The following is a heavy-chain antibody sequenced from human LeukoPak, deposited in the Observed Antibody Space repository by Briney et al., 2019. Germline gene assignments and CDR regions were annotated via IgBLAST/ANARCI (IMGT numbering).Heavy chain of an antibody. V-gene: IGHV3-7*03. J-gene: IGHJ4*02. CDR1: GFTFSSYW. Sequence: GGSLRLSCAASGFTFSSYWMSWVRQAPGKGLEWVANIKQDGSEKYYVDSVKGRFTISRDNAKNSLYLQMNSLRAEDTALYYCAKEGRRGSSWYLDYWGQGTLVTVSS. D-gene: IGHD6-13*01. CDR3: AKEGRRGSSWYLDY. CDR2: IKQDGSEK.